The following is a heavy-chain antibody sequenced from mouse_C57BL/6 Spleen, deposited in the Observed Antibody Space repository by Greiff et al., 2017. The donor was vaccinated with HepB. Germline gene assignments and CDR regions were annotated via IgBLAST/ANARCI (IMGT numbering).Heavy chain of an antibody. V-gene: IGHV5-6*01. Sequence: EVQVVESGGDLVKPGGSLKLSCAASGFTFSSYGMSWVRQTPDKRLEWVATISSGGSYTYYPDSVKGRFTISRDNAKNTLYLQMSSLKSEDTAMYYCARQGNRDRAMDYWGQGTSVTVSS. J-gene: IGHJ4*01. CDR1: GFTFSSYG. D-gene: IGHD3-1*01. CDR3: ARQGNRDRAMDY. CDR2: ISSGGSYT.